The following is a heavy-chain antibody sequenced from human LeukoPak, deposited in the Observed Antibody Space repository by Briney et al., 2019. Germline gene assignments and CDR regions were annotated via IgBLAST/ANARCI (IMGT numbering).Heavy chain of an antibody. V-gene: IGHV1-18*01. J-gene: IGHJ6*03. CDR3: ARCGRSGWYGDYYYMDV. CDR1: GYTFTSYG. D-gene: IGHD6-19*01. CDR2: VSAYNGNT. Sequence: ASVKVSCKASGYTFTSYGISWVRQAPGQGLEWVGCVSAYNGNTNYAQKLQGRVTMTTDTSTSTAYMELRSLRSDDTAVYYCARCGRSGWYGDYYYMDVWGKGTTVTVSS.